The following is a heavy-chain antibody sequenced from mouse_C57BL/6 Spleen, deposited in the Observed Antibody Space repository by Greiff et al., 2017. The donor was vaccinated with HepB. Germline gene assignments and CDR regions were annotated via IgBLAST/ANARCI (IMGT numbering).Heavy chain of an antibody. CDR3: TAGIYYGSSYGYFDV. Sequence: EVKLQESGGGLVQPGGSMKLSCVASGFTFSNYWMNWVRQSPEKGLEWVAQIRLKSDNYATHYAESVKGRFTISRDDSKSSVYLQMNNLRAEDTGIYYCTAGIYYGSSYGYFDVWGTGTTVTVSS. CDR2: IRLKSDNYAT. CDR1: GFTFSNYW. V-gene: IGHV6-3*01. D-gene: IGHD1-1*01. J-gene: IGHJ1*03.